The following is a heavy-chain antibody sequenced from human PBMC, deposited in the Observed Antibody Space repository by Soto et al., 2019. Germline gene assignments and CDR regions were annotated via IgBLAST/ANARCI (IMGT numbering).Heavy chain of an antibody. Sequence: QVQLVQSGAEVKKPGSSVKVSCKASGGTFSSYAISWVRQAPGQGREWMGGIIPIFGTANYAQKFQGRVTITADESTSTAYMALNSLRSEDTAVYYCARDPLYCSSTSCYPRYYYYYGMDVWGQGTTVTVSS. D-gene: IGHD2-2*01. CDR3: ARDPLYCSSTSCYPRYYYYYGMDV. CDR2: IIPIFGTA. CDR1: GGTFSSYA. J-gene: IGHJ6*02. V-gene: IGHV1-69*01.